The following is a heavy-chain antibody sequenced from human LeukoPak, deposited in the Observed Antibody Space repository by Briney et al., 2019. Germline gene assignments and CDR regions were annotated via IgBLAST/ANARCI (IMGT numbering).Heavy chain of an antibody. CDR3: ARDSGSYASYYYYYYMDV. CDR2: MFYSGIT. Sequence: SETLSLTCTVSDGSISSYYWSWIRQPPGKGLEWIGYMFYSGITNYNPSLKSRVTISVDTSKNQFSLTLSSVTAADTAVYYCARDSGSYASYYYYYYMDVWGKGTTVTISS. V-gene: IGHV4-59*01. J-gene: IGHJ6*03. CDR1: DGSISSYY. D-gene: IGHD1-26*01.